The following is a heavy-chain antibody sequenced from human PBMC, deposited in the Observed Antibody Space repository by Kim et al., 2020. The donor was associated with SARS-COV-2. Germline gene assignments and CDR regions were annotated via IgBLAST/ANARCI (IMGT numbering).Heavy chain of an antibody. CDR2: ISSSGSTI. D-gene: IGHD2-21*02. V-gene: IGHV3-48*03. CDR3: ARVGACGGDCYSGAVVAFDI. Sequence: GGSLRLSCAASGFTFSSYEMNWVRQAPGKGLEWVSYISSSGSTIYYADSVKGRFTISRDNAKNSLYLQMNSLRAEDTAVYYCARVGACGGDCYSGAVVAFDIWGQGTMVTVSS. J-gene: IGHJ3*02. CDR1: GFTFSSYE.